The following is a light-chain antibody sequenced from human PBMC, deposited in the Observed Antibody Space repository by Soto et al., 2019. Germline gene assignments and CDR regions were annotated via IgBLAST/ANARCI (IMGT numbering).Light chain of an antibody. CDR1: EDISTW. V-gene: IGKV1-12*01. J-gene: IGKJ5*01. CDR3: QHADSYSRFT. Sequence: DIQMTQSPSSVSASVGDRVTITCRSSEDISTWLAWYQQKPRKAPKLLIYAASSLQSGVPSRFSGSGSGTDCTLTLSCVQPEDFATDNCQHADSYSRFTFGHGTRLDIK. CDR2: AAS.